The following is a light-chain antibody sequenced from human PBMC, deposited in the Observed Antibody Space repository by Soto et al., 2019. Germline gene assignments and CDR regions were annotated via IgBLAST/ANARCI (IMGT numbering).Light chain of an antibody. Sequence: DIQMTQSPSTLSASVGDRVTIACRASQTISSWVAWYQQKPGKAPRLLIYKTSSLESGVPSRFSGSGSGTEFTLTISGLQPDDFAIYYCQQYNNWPRTFGQGTKVDIK. J-gene: IGKJ1*01. V-gene: IGKV1-5*03. CDR2: KTS. CDR3: QQYNNWPRT. CDR1: QTISSW.